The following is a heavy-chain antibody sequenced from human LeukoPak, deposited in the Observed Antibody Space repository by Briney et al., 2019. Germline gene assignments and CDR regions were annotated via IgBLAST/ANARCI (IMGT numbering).Heavy chain of an antibody. CDR1: GGSISSYY. V-gene: IGHV4-59*12. CDR2: IYYSGST. CDR3: ARGVVPAAIYYYYYYMDV. D-gene: IGHD2-2*01. Sequence: PSETLPLTCTVSGGSISSYYWSWIRQPPGKGLEWIGYIYYSGSTNYNPSLKSRVTISVDTSKNQFSLKLSSVTAADTAVYYCARGVVPAAIYYYYYYMDVWGKGTTVTVSS. J-gene: IGHJ6*03.